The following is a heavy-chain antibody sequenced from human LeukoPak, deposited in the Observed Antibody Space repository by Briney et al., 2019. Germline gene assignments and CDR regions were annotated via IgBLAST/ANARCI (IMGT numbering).Heavy chain of an antibody. CDR3: AKGIFIAAADY. Sequence: GGSLRLSCAASGFTFSSYGMHWVRQAPGKGLEWVAVISYDGSNKYYADSVKGRFTISRDNSKNTLYLQMNSLRAEDTAVYYCAKGIFIAAADYWGRGTLVTVSS. CDR2: ISYDGSNK. CDR1: GFTFSSYG. J-gene: IGHJ4*02. V-gene: IGHV3-30*18. D-gene: IGHD6-13*01.